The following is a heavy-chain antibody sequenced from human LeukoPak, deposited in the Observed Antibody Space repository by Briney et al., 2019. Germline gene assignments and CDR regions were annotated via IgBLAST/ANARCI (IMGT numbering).Heavy chain of an antibody. D-gene: IGHD5-18*01. V-gene: IGHV5-51*01. J-gene: IGHJ6*02. CDR3: ARFGSSYGSPPYYYYGMDV. Sequence: GESLKISCKGSGYSFTSYWIGWVRQMPGKGLEWMGIIYPGDSGTRYSPSFQGQVTISADKSISTAYLQWSSLKASDTAMYYCARFGSSYGSPPYYYYGMDVWGQGTTVTVSS. CDR1: GYSFTSYW. CDR2: IYPGDSGT.